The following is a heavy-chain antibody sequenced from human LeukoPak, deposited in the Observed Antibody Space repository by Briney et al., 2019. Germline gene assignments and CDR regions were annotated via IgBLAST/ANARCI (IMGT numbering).Heavy chain of an antibody. D-gene: IGHD6-13*01. J-gene: IGHJ6*03. Sequence: SGPTLVKPTQTLTLTCTFSGFSLSTSGVGVGWIRQPPGKALEWLALIYWNDDKRYSLSLKSRLTITKDTSKNQVVLTMTNMDPVDTATYYCAHMGWQQLVMNYYYYMDVWGKGTTVTISS. CDR1: GFSLSTSGVG. V-gene: IGHV2-5*01. CDR2: IYWNDDK. CDR3: AHMGWQQLVMNYYYYMDV.